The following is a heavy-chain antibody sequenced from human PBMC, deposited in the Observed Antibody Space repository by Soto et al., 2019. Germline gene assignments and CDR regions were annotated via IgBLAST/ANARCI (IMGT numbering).Heavy chain of an antibody. J-gene: IGHJ6*03. CDR1: GFTFSSYG. Sequence: PGGSLRLSCAASGFTFSSYGMHWVRQAPGKGLEWVAVIWYDGSNKYYADSVKGRFTISRDNSKNTLYLQMNSLRAEDTAVYYCAALGYCSGGSCFNPISYMDVWGKGTTVTVSS. CDR3: AALGYCSGGSCFNPISYMDV. CDR2: IWYDGSNK. V-gene: IGHV3-33*01. D-gene: IGHD2-15*01.